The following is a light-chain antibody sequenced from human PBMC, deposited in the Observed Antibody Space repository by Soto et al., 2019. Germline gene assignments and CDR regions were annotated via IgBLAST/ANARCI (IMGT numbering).Light chain of an antibody. J-gene: IGKJ1*01. Sequence: AIQMTQSPSSLSASVGDRVTISCRASQGIGNALGWYQQKPGIAPKLLIYDASSLESGVPSRFSGSGSGTEFTLTISSLQPDDFATYYCQQYNSYAWTFGQGTKVDI. CDR1: QGIGNA. CDR3: QQYNSYAWT. V-gene: IGKV1-13*02. CDR2: DAS.